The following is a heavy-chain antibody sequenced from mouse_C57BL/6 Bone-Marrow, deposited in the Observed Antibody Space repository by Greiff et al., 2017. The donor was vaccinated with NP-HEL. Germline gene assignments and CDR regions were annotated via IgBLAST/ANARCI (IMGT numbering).Heavy chain of an antibody. CDR1: GFSFNTYA. D-gene: IGHD2-4*01. CDR2: IRSKSNNYAT. V-gene: IGHV10-1*01. Sequence: VQLQQSGGGLVQPKGSLKLSCAASGFSFNTYAMNWVRQAPGKGLEWVARIRSKSNNYATYYADSVKDRFTISRDDSESMLYLQMNNLKTEDTAMYYCVGHDYDEGPWFAYWGQGTLVTVSA. J-gene: IGHJ3*01. CDR3: VGHDYDEGPWFAY.